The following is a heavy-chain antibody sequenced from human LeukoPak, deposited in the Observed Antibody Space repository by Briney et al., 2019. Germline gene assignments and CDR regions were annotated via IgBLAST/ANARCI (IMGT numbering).Heavy chain of an antibody. Sequence: PSETLSLTCSVSGVSISTSTNYWAWIRQPPGKGLEWIGSMFYRGSTYYNPSLRSRVTISVDTSKNQFSPKLSSVTASDTAIFYCARQGGWGGAASLIEFWGQGTLVTVSS. D-gene: IGHD1-26*01. J-gene: IGHJ4*02. CDR1: GVSISTSTNY. CDR2: MFYRGST. V-gene: IGHV4-39*01. CDR3: ARQGGWGGAASLIEF.